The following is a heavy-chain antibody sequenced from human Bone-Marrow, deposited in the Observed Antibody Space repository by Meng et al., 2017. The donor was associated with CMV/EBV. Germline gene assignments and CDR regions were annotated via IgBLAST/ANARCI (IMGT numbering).Heavy chain of an antibody. V-gene: IGHV3-9*01. D-gene: IGHD1/OR15-1a*01. J-gene: IGHJ3*02. CDR2: ISWNGASF. CDR3: AKEAPYNWNTFDI. CDR1: GFSFDNYA. Sequence: GGSLRLSCAASGFSFDNYAMHWVRQAPGKGLEWVSGISWNGASFGYADSVQGRFTISRDNSKNTLYLQMNSLRAEDTAVYYCAKEAPYNWNTFDIWGQGTMVTVSS.